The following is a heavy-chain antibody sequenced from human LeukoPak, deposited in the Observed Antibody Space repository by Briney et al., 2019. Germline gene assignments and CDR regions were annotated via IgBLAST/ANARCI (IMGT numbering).Heavy chain of an antibody. CDR3: AREGKGYYYDSSGNHAFDI. J-gene: IGHJ3*02. V-gene: IGHV3-66*01. D-gene: IGHD3-22*01. CDR2: IYSGGST. CDR1: GFTVSSNY. Sequence: PGGSLRLSCAASGFTVSSNYMSWVRQAPGKGLEWVSVIYSGGSTYYADSVKGRFTISRGNSKNTLYLQMNSLRAEDTAVYYCAREGKGYYYDSSGNHAFDIWGQGTMVTVSS.